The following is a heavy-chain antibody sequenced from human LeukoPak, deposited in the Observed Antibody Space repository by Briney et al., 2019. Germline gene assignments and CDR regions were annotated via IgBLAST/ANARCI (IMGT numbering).Heavy chain of an antibody. CDR2: INPSGGST. V-gene: IGHV1-46*03. D-gene: IGHD3-22*01. J-gene: IGHJ4*02. CDR3: ARGRWVDYYDSSGYYPEDY. Sequence: ASVKVSCKASGYTFTSYYMHWVRQAPGQGLEWMGIINPSGGSTSYTQKFQGRVTMTRDTPTSTVYMELSSLRSEDTAVYYCARGRWVDYYDSSGYYPEDYWGQGTLVTVSS. CDR1: GYTFTSYY.